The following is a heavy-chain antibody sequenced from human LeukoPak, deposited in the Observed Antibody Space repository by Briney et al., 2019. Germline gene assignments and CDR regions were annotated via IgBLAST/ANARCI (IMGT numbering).Heavy chain of an antibody. V-gene: IGHV3-33*01. CDR3: TRDSHGGVDY. J-gene: IGHJ4*02. CDR2: MWYDGSNK. D-gene: IGHD3-10*01. CDR1: GFTFNSYG. Sequence: GGSLRLSCAASGFTFNSYGMHWVRQAPGKGLEWVAVMWYDGSNKYYADSVKGRFTISRDDSKNTLYLQMNSLRAEDTAMYYCTRDSHGGVDYWGQGTLVTVSS.